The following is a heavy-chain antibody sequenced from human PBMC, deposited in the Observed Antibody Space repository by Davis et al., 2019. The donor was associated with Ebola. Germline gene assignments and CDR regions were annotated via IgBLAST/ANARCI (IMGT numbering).Heavy chain of an antibody. Sequence: GGSLRLSCKGSGYSFTSYWIGWVRQMPGKGLEWMGIIYPGDSDTRYSPSFQGQVTISADKSISTAYLQWSSLKASDTAMYYCARPHWDYSSGWYDYYGMDVWGQGTTVTVSS. CDR2: IYPGDSDT. D-gene: IGHD6-19*01. J-gene: IGHJ6*02. V-gene: IGHV5-51*01. CDR1: GYSFTSYW. CDR3: ARPHWDYSSGWYDYYGMDV.